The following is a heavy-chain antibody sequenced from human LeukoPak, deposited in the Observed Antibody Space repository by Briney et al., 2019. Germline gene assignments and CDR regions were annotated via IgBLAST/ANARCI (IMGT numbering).Heavy chain of an antibody. D-gene: IGHD3-16*01. CDR2: IYNGVNT. V-gene: IGHV4-61*01. CDR1: GASVSSASY. J-gene: IGHJ6*02. CDR3: ARETLGAGGMDV. Sequence: SETLSLTCTVSGASVSSASYWTWIRQPPGKGVEWIAHIYNGVNTNYNPSLKSRVTISVDTSKNKFSLKLSSVTAADTAVYYCARETLGAGGMDVWGQRTTVTVSS.